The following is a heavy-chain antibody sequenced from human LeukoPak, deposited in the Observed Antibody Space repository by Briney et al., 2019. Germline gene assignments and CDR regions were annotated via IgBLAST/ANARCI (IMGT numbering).Heavy chain of an antibody. CDR3: AKGTTTWIKTEEY. CDR1: GFTFSSYS. CDR2: IDSSGDRT. V-gene: IGHV3-23*01. Sequence: GGSLRLSCAASGFTFSSYSMNWVRQAPGKGLEWVSGIDSSGDRTHYTDSMKGRFTISRDNSRNTVYLQINALRADDTALYFCAKGTTTWIKTEEYWGQGALVTVSA. D-gene: IGHD1-1*01. J-gene: IGHJ4*02.